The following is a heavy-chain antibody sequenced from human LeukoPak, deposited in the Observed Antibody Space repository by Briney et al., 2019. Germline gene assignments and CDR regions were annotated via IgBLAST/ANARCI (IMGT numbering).Heavy chain of an antibody. CDR3: AKAVGMGYYYYGMDV. J-gene: IGHJ6*02. Sequence: GGSLGLSCAASGFTFSSYAMSWVRQAPGKGLEWVSAISGSGGSTYYADSVKGRFTISRDNSKNTLYLQMNSLRAEDTAVYYCAKAVGMGYYYYGMDVWGQGTTVTVSS. V-gene: IGHV3-23*01. D-gene: IGHD1-14*01. CDR2: ISGSGGST. CDR1: GFTFSSYA.